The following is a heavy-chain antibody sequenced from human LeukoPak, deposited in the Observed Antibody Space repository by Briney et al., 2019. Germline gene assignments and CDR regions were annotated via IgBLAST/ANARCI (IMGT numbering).Heavy chain of an antibody. D-gene: IGHD2-2*01. CDR1: GFSVSSNY. J-gene: IGHJ4*02. V-gene: IGHV3-23*01. CDR3: AASLPNIVVVPATKGPFGY. Sequence: PGGSLRLPCAASGFSVSSNYMSWVRQAPGKGLEWVSGVSGSGGNIHYADSVKGRFTISRDNSKNTLYLQMNSLRAEDTAVYYCAASLPNIVVVPATKGPFGYWGQGALVAVSS. CDR2: VSGSGGNI.